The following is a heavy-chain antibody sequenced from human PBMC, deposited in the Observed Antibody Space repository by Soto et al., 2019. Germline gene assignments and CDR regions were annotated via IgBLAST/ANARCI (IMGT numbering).Heavy chain of an antibody. CDR3: AKDRLTDYYFVS. Sequence: PGGSLRLSCAASGFMFSSYYMHWVRQAPGKGLEWVAVISHDGNITDYADSVKGRFTISRDNSINTVSLQMNNLRADDTAVYHCAKDRLTDYYFVSWGQGALVTAPQ. CDR1: GFMFSSYY. D-gene: IGHD3-9*01. J-gene: IGHJ4*02. V-gene: IGHV3-30*18. CDR2: ISHDGNIT.